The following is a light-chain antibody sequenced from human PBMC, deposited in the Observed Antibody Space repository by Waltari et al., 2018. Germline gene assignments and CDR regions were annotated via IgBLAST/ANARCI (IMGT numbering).Light chain of an antibody. CDR1: SSNSGSHY. V-gene: IGLV1-47*01. J-gene: IGLJ3*02. Sequence: QSVLTQPPSASGTPWQTVTIPCSGSSSNSGSHYVTWYQPPPGTAPKLLIYRNNQRPSGVPDRFSGSKSGTSASLAISGLRSEDEADYYCAAWDDSLSGPWVFGGGTKLTVL. CDR3: AAWDDSLSGPWV. CDR2: RNN.